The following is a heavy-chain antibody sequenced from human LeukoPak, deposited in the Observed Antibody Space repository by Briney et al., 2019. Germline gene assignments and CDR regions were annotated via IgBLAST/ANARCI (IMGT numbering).Heavy chain of an antibody. J-gene: IGHJ4*02. CDR2: ISYDGSNK. CDR1: GFTFSTYA. V-gene: IGHV3-30-3*01. D-gene: IGHD6-19*01. CDR3: ARDHGSSGWYETVDY. Sequence: GRSLRLSCAASGFTFSTYAMHWVRQAPSKGLEWVAVISYDGSNKYYADSVKGRFTISRDNSKNTLYLQMNSLRAEDTAVYYCARDHGSSGWYETVDYWGQGTLVTVSS.